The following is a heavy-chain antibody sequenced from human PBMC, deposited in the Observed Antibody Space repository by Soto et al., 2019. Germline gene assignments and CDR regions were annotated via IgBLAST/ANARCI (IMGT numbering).Heavy chain of an antibody. D-gene: IGHD1-26*01. Sequence: QVQLVQSGAEVKKPGSSVKVSCKASGGTFSSYAISWVRQAPGQGLEWMGGIIHIFGTATYAQKFQGRVTITADKSTSTAYMELSSLRSEDTAVYYCAREGKDVTYSGSYAYWGQGTLVTVSS. J-gene: IGHJ4*02. V-gene: IGHV1-69*06. CDR1: GGTFSSYA. CDR3: AREGKDVTYSGSYAY. CDR2: IIHIFGTA.